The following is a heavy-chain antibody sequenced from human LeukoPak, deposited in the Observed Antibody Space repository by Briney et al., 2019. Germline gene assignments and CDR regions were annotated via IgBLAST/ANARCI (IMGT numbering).Heavy chain of an antibody. D-gene: IGHD3-3*01. Sequence: ASVKVSCKASGYTFTSYGISWVRQAPGQGLEWMGWISAYNGNTNYAQKLQGRVTMTTDTSTSTAYMELRSLRSDDTAVYYCARVELRSRFLEWSHRPPSFDYWGQGTLVTVSS. CDR3: ARVELRSRFLEWSHRPPSFDY. CDR2: ISAYNGNT. CDR1: GYTFTSYG. V-gene: IGHV1-18*01. J-gene: IGHJ4*02.